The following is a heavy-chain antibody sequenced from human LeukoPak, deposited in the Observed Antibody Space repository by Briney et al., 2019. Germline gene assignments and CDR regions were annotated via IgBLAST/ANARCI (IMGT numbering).Heavy chain of an antibody. D-gene: IGHD1-26*01. J-gene: IGHJ3*02. V-gene: IGHV1-46*01. CDR3: TRNGWVGASQLGAFDI. CDR1: GFSLTSYSFTYYY. Sequence: ASVKLSCKAFGFSLTSYSFTYYYLHSVQEPPGQGLVWMGLIDPSAGSETYTQQLQGRVRMTRDTSTSTVYMELSSLTSDDTAVYYCTRNGWVGASQLGAFDIGGQGTMVTVS. CDR2: IDPSAGSE.